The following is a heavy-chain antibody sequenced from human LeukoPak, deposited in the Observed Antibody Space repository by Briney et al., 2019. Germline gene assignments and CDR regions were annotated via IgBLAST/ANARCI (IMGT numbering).Heavy chain of an antibody. V-gene: IGHV3-30*14. J-gene: IGHJ4*02. CDR1: GFTFSSYA. Sequence: GGSLRLSCAASGFTFSSYAMHWVRQAPGKGLEWVAVISYDGSNKYYADSVKGRFTISRENAKNSLYLQMNSLRVGDTAVYYCARGSHYYYGPGDYWGQGTLVTVSS. CDR2: ISYDGSNK. CDR3: ARGSHYYYGPGDY. D-gene: IGHD3-10*01.